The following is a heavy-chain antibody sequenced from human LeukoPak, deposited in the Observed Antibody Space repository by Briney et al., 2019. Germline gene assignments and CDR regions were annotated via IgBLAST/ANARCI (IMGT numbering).Heavy chain of an antibody. J-gene: IGHJ4*02. Sequence: GGSLRLSWAASGFTFDDYAMHWVRQAPGKGLEWVSLISGDGGSTYYADSVKGRFTISRDNSKNSLYLQMNSLRTEDTALYYCAKDLAWGAAAGMVFDYWGQGTLVTVSS. D-gene: IGHD6-13*01. CDR1: GFTFDDYA. CDR2: ISGDGGST. V-gene: IGHV3-43*02. CDR3: AKDLAWGAAAGMVFDY.